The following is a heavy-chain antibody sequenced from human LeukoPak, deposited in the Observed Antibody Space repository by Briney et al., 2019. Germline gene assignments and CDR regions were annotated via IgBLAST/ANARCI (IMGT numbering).Heavy chain of an antibody. Sequence: ASVKVSCKSSVYTFTDYYIHWVRQAPGQGLQGMGWINPNGGGTNYEEEFRGRVTMTRDTSLSTAYMDLSSLTSDDTAVYYCAADSSGWSDDSLDIWGQGTMVTVSS. CDR3: AADSSGWSDDSLDI. D-gene: IGHD6-19*01. CDR2: INPNGGGT. CDR1: VYTFTDYY. J-gene: IGHJ3*02. V-gene: IGHV1-2*02.